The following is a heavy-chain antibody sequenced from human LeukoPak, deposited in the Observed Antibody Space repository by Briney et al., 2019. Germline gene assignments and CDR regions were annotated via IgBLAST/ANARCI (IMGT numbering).Heavy chain of an antibody. V-gene: IGHV4-61*02. CDR3: ARVPYNWNYGYFDY. CDR2: IYTSGST. J-gene: IGHJ4*02. Sequence: PSQTLSLTCTVSGGSIRSGSYDWSWIRQPAGKGLEWIGRIYTSGSTNYNPSLKSRVTISVDTSKNQFSLKLSSVTAADTAVYYCARVPYNWNYGYFDYWGQGTLVTVSS. CDR1: GGSIRSGSYD. D-gene: IGHD1-7*01.